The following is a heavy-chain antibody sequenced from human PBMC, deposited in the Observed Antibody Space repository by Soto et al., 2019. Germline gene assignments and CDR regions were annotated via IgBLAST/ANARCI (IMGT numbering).Heavy chain of an antibody. J-gene: IGHJ6*01. CDR1: GFTFTNYD. Sequence: GGSLSLSCAASGFTFTNYDMHWVRQARGRGLEWMALILHDGSAEYYADSVKGRFTISRDNSKNTLCLQMNSLRAEDTAVYYCARSRDGYSFYFYYGMDGWGQRPTVTVSS. CDR3: ARSRDGYSFYFYYGMDG. CDR2: ILHDGSAE. D-gene: IGHD4-4*01. V-gene: IGHV3-33*05.